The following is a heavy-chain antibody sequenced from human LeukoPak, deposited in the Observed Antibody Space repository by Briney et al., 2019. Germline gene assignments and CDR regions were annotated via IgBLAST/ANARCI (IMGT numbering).Heavy chain of an antibody. CDR3: ARLRGIAVAGHRWFDP. Sequence: SETLSLTCTVSGGSISSYYWSWIRQPPGKGLEWIGYIYYSGSTNYNPSLKSRVTISVDTSKNQFSPKLSSATAADTAVYYCARLRGIAVAGHRWFDPWGQGTLVTVSS. D-gene: IGHD6-19*01. V-gene: IGHV4-59*08. J-gene: IGHJ5*02. CDR1: GGSISSYY. CDR2: IYYSGST.